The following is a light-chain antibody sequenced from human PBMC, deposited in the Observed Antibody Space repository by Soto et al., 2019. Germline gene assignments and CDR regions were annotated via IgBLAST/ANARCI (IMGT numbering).Light chain of an antibody. CDR1: NSNIGYNN. CDR2: DSN. J-gene: IGLJ2*01. CDR3: VSWYNSLRAVV. V-gene: IGLV1-51*01. Sequence: QSVLTQPPSVSAAPGPKVTISCSGSNSNIGYNNVSWYQQLPGTAHNVLIFDSNKRHSGIPDRFSGSKAGTSATLGITGLKTGDEADYYCVSWYNSLRAVVFGGGTKLTVL.